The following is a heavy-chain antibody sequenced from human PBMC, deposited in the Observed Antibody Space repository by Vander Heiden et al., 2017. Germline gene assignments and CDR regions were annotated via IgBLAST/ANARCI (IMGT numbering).Heavy chain of an antibody. Sequence: EVPLVESGGGLVQPGGSPKPSCAAPGSRLSGSAMHWVRQASGKGLGWVGRIRSKANSYATAYAASVKGRFTISRDDSKNTAYLQMNSLKTEDTAVYYCLSSGWYNAFDIWGQGTMVTVSS. CDR1: GSRLSGSA. J-gene: IGHJ3*02. CDR2: IRSKANSYAT. D-gene: IGHD6-19*01. V-gene: IGHV3-73*02. CDR3: LSSGWYNAFDI.